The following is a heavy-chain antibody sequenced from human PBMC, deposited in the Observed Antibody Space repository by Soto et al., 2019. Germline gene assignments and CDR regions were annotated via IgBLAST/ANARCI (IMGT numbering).Heavy chain of an antibody. CDR3: ARAGGGYNYLWYFDL. CDR2: IYYSGST. D-gene: IGHD5-12*01. Sequence: AETLSLTCALSGGSISSYYWSWVRKPPRKGLEWIGYIYYSGSTNYNPSLKSRVTISVDTSKNQFSLKLSSVTAADTAVYYCARAGGGYNYLWYFDLWGRGTLVAVSS. V-gene: IGHV4-59*01. J-gene: IGHJ2*01. CDR1: GGSISSYY.